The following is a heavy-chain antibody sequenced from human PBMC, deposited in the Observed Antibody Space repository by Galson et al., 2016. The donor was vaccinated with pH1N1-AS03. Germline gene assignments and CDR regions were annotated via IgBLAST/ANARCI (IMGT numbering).Heavy chain of an antibody. Sequence: LSLTCTVSGASISSGYYYWSWIRQPAGKGLEWIGRIHSSGSTDYNSSLKSRVTISVDTSNNEFSLKLSSVTAADTAVYYCARSIPGVMMQGGMDVWGQGTTVTVSS. CDR1: GASISSGYYY. CDR3: ARSIPGVMMQGGMDV. CDR2: IHSSGST. V-gene: IGHV4-61*02. D-gene: IGHD2-2*01. J-gene: IGHJ6*02.